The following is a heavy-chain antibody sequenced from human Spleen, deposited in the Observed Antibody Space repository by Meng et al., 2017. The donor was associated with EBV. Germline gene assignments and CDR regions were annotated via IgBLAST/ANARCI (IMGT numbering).Heavy chain of an antibody. CDR3: ASQGDREGPVRY. CDR1: VGYFSVFY. V-gene: IGHV4-34*01. J-gene: IGHJ4*02. Sequence: QPQQWGAGLLKSSDTLSLTCGVSVGYFSVFYWTWIRQPPGKGLECIGEINDGGYTIYSASLKSRITISVDTSKNQVSLKLNSVTAADTAMYYCASQGDREGPVRYWGQGTLVTASS. CDR2: INDGGYT. D-gene: IGHD1-26*01.